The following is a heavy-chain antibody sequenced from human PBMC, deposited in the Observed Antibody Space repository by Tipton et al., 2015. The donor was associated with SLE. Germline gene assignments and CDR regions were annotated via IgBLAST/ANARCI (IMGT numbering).Heavy chain of an antibody. V-gene: IGHV3-11*06. CDR2: ISSSSSYT. CDR3: AKLGEHRYGYENYYYMDV. CDR1: GFTFSDYY. J-gene: IGHJ6*03. Sequence: SLRLSCAASGFTFSDYYMSWIRQAPGKGLEWVSYISSSSSYTNYADSVRGRFTISRDNAKNSLYLQMNSLRADDTAVYYCAKLGEHRYGYENYYYMDVWGKGTTVTVSS. D-gene: IGHD5-18*01.